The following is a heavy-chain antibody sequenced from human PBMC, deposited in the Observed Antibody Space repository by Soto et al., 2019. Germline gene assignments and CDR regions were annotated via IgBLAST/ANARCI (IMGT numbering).Heavy chain of an antibody. V-gene: IGHV4-39*01. CDR3: ARHLYITAGKSHFDL. J-gene: IGHJ2*01. D-gene: IGHD3-16*01. CDR2: IYYSGTT. Sequence: QLQLQESGPGLVKPSETLSLTCTVSGGSISSSSYYWGWIHQPPGKGLEWIGSIYYSGTTYYNPSLKSRVTISVDTSRNQFSLKVTSVTAADTAVYYCARHLYITAGKSHFDLWGRGTLVTVSS. CDR1: GGSISSSSYY.